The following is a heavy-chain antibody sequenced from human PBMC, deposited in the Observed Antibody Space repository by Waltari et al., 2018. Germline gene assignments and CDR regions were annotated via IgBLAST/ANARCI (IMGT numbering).Heavy chain of an antibody. Sequence: EVQLVESGGGLVKPGGSLRVSCATSGFPFSNVWMSWVRQAPGKGLEWVGRIEAKKDGGATNYAAPVKGRCTISRDDSKNTLFLQLSSLTSEDTAVYYCVTSNHDGSGVSLDYWGQGTLVTVSS. CDR2: IEAKKDGGAT. D-gene: IGHD3-10*01. V-gene: IGHV3-15*04. CDR3: VTSNHDGSGVSLDY. J-gene: IGHJ4*02. CDR1: GFPFSNVW.